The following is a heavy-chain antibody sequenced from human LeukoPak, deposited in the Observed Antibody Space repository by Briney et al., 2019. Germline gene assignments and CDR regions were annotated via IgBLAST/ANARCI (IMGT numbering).Heavy chain of an antibody. CDR1: GYTLTELS. J-gene: IGHJ3*02. D-gene: IGHD3-10*01. V-gene: IGHV1-24*01. CDR2: FDPEDGET. CDR3: AKIPLYYYGPGAFDI. Sequence: ASVKVSCKVSGYTLTELSMHWVRQAPGKGLEWMGGFDPEDGETIYAQKFQGRVTMTEDTSTDTAYMELSSLRSEDTAVYYCAKIPLYYYGPGAFDIWGQGTMVTVSS.